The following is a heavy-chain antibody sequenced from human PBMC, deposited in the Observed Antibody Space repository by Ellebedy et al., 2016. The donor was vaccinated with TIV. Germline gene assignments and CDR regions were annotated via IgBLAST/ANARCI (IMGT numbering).Heavy chain of an antibody. D-gene: IGHD3-9*01. J-gene: IGHJ5*02. CDR2: ITDIEKT. CDR3: ARGAADDYEFLTGRPLHNYFEP. V-gene: IGHV4-34*01. CDR1: GGPFSGYY. Sequence: SETLSLTXAVYGGPFSGYYWSWIRQSPVRGLEWIGGITDIEKTNYNPSLKNRVTMSVDTSERQFSLNLSSVTAADAAVYYCARGAADDYEFLTGRPLHNYFEPWGQGTLVTVSS.